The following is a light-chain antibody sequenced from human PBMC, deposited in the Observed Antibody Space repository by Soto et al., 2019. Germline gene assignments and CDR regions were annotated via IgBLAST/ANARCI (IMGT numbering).Light chain of an antibody. CDR1: SSDVGGYNY. V-gene: IGLV2-8*01. CDR3: SSYAGSNNYV. Sequence: QSALTQPPCASGSPGQSVTISCTGTSSDVGGYNYVSWYQQHPGKAPKLMIYGVTKRPSGVPDRFSGSKSGNTASLTVSGLQAEDEAYYYCSSYAGSNNYVFGTGTKVTVL. CDR2: GVT. J-gene: IGLJ1*01.